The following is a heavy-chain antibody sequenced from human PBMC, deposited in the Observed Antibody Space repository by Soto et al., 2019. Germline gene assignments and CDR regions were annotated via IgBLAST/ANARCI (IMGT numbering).Heavy chain of an antibody. V-gene: IGHV4-59*01. CDR3: ARVHKEELVTVPAAHYDH. D-gene: IGHD2-2*01. CDR2: IYHSGTT. Sequence: QVRLQESGPGLVKSSETLSLTCTVSGGSLSNFYWGWIRRPPGKGLEWIGYIYHSGTTRYNSSLKSRVTMSVDSSKNEFSLKLTSVTAADTATYYCARVHKEELVTVPAAHYDHWGHGTLVTVAS. J-gene: IGHJ4*01. CDR1: GGSLSNFY.